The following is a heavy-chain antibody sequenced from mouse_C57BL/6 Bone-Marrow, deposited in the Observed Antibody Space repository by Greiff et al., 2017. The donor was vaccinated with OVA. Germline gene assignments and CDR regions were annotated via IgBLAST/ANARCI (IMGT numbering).Heavy chain of an antibody. CDR1: GYTFTSYW. CDR3: ARGVSGSSGPWFAY. D-gene: IGHD3-2*02. J-gene: IGHJ3*01. CDR2: IDPSDSYT. V-gene: IGHV1-59*01. Sequence: QVQLQQPGAELVRPGTSVKLSCKASGYTFTSYWMHWVKQRPGQGLEWIGVIDPSDSYTNYNQKFKGKATLTVDTSSSTAYMQLSSLTSEDSAVYYCARGVSGSSGPWFAYGGQGTLVTVSA.